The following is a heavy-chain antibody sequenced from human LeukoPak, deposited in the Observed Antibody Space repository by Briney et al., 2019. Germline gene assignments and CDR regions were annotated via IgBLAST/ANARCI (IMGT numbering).Heavy chain of an antibody. Sequence: GGSLRLSCAASGFTFSSYGMHWVRQATGKGLEWVAFIRYDGSIKNYADSVKGRFTISRDNSKNTLYLQMNSLRAEDTAVFCCATDWSSSNYFDNWGQGTLVTVSS. D-gene: IGHD6-13*01. V-gene: IGHV3-30*02. CDR1: GFTFSSYG. CDR2: IRYDGSIK. J-gene: IGHJ4*02. CDR3: ATDWSSSNYFDN.